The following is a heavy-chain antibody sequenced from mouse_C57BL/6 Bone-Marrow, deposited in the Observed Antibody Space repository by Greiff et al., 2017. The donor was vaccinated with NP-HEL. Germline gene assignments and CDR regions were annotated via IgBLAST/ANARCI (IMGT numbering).Heavy chain of an antibody. D-gene: IGHD2-5*01. Sequence: QVHVKQSGAELAKPGASVKLSCKASGYTFTSYWMHWVKQRPGQGLAWIVYINPSSGYTKYNQKFKDKATLTADKSSSTAYMQLSSLTYEDSAVYYCARESIVTTYVFDYWGQGTTLTVSS. CDR1: GYTFTSYW. CDR3: ARESIVTTYVFDY. CDR2: INPSSGYT. J-gene: IGHJ2*01. V-gene: IGHV1-7*01.